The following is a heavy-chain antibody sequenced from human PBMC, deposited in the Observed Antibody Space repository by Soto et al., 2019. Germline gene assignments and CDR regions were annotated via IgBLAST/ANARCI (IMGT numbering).Heavy chain of an antibody. J-gene: IGHJ5*02. D-gene: IGHD3-3*01. CDR2: IYYSGST. V-gene: IGHV4-59*01. CDR1: GVSISSYY. Sequence: AETLSLTXAVSGVSISSYYWSWIRQPPGKGLEWIGYIYYSGSTNYNPSLKSRVTITVDTSRNQFSLKLSSVTAADTAVYFCARGGGNYYYWSGYSGWFDPWGQGTLVTVSS. CDR3: ARGGGNYYYWSGYSGWFDP.